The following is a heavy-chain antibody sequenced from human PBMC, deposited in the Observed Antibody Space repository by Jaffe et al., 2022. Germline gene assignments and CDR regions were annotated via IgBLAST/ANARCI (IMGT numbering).Heavy chain of an antibody. Sequence: EVQLVESGGGLVKPGGSLRLSCAASGFTFSSYSMNWVRQAPGKGLEWVSSISSSSSYIYYADSVKGRFTISRDNAKNSLYLQMNSLRAEDTAVYYCARAIYYGKDKRRNYYMDVWGKGTTVTVSS. V-gene: IGHV3-21*01. CDR1: GFTFSSYS. CDR3: ARAIYYGKDKRRNYYMDV. D-gene: IGHD3-22*01. CDR2: ISSSSSYI. J-gene: IGHJ6*03.